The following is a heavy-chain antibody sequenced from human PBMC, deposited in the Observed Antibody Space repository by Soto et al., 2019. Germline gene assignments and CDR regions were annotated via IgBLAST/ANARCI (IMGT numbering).Heavy chain of an antibody. Sequence: SLRLSCAASGFTFSDYYMRWIRQAPGKGLEWVSYISSSSSYTNYADSVKGRFTISRDNSKNTLYLQMNSPRAEDTAVYYCASLTVTTGGFDYCGQRTMVTVSS. V-gene: IGHV3-11*06. CDR1: GFTFSDYY. J-gene: IGHJ4*02. CDR3: ASLTVTTGGFDY. CDR2: ISSSSSYT. D-gene: IGHD4-17*01.